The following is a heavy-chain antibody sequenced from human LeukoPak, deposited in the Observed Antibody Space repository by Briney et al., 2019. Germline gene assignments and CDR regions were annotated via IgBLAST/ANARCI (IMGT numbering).Heavy chain of an antibody. CDR2: IKSDGSSI. D-gene: IGHD2-2*01. J-gene: IGHJ1*01. CDR1: GFTFSGNW. V-gene: IGHV3-74*01. Sequence: GGSLRLSCVASGFTFSGNWIHWVRQVPGKGLVWVSRIKSDGSSISYADSVEGRFTISRDNAKNTLYLEMNSLGAEDTAVYYCAVTPEYCVSSGCYEYIQHWGQGTLVTVSS. CDR3: AVTPEYCVSSGCYEYIQH.